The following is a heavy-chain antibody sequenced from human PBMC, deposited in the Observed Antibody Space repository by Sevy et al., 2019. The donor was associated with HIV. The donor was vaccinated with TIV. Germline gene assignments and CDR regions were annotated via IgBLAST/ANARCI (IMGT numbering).Heavy chain of an antibody. D-gene: IGHD1-26*01. V-gene: IGHV1-18*01. CDR3: GGWDMASSSDGFDF. CDR2: INTYNSNT. J-gene: IGHJ3*01. Sequence: ASVKVSCKPSGYTFTSFGFTWVRQAPGQGLEWVGSINTYNSNTYYAQRLQGRLSMTTDTSTSTDYMELRSLRSDDTAVYLCGGWDMASSSDGFDFWGQGTMVTVSS. CDR1: GYTFTSFG.